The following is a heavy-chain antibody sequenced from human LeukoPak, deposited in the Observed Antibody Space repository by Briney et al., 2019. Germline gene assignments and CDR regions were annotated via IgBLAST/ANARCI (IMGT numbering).Heavy chain of an antibody. D-gene: IGHD3-22*01. J-gene: IGHJ4*02. V-gene: IGHV1-18*01. CDR1: GYTFTSYG. CDR2: ISAYNGNT. Sequence: ASVKVSCKASGYTFTSYGISWLRQSPGQGLEWMGWISAYNGNTNYAQKLQGRVTMTTDTSTSTAYMELRSLRSDDTAVYYCARDHDSSGYYYDWGQGTLVTVSS. CDR3: ARDHDSSGYYYD.